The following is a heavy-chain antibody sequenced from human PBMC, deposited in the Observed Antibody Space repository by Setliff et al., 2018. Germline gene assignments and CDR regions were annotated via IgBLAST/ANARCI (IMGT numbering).Heavy chain of an antibody. D-gene: IGHD3-22*01. J-gene: IGHJ3*02. V-gene: IGHV3-9*03. Sequence: GGSLRLSCAASGFTFDDYAMHWVRQAPGKGLEWVSGVSWNSGTSAYADSVKGRFTISRDNAKNSLYLQMNSLRVEDMALYYCAKEYYSDSSGYYRGPAAFDIRRQGTVVTVSS. CDR1: GFTFDDYA. CDR2: VSWNSGTS. CDR3: AKEYYSDSSGYYRGPAAFDI.